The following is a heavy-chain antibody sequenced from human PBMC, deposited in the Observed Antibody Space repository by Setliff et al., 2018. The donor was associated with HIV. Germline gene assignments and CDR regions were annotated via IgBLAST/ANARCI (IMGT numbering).Heavy chain of an antibody. CDR3: ARLWDTELGDY. CDR1: GGTFNNYA. CDR2: IIPLFGTT. Sequence: SVKVSCKASGGTFNNYAISWVRQAPGQGLEWVGGIIPLFGTTNYAQRFQGRVTITADESTSTVYLDLSSLRSEDTAMYYCARLWDTELGDYWGQGTLVTVSS. J-gene: IGHJ4*02. D-gene: IGHD5-18*01. V-gene: IGHV1-69*13.